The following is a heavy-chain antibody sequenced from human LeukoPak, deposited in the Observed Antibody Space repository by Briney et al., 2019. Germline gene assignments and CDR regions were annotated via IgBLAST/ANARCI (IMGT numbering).Heavy chain of an antibody. J-gene: IGHJ3*02. CDR1: GGAISSYY. CDR2: VSYTGDA. Sequence: SETLSLTCTVPGGAISSYYWSWIRQPPGKGLEWIGYVSYTGDASQNPSLRGRVTISVDTSKNQFSLKLSSVTAADTAVYYCAGYLDAFDIWGQGTMVTVSS. V-gene: IGHV4-59*01. CDR3: AGYLDAFDI. D-gene: IGHD1-1*01.